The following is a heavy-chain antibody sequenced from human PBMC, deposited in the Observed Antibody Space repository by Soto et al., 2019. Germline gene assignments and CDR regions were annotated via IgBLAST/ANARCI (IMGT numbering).Heavy chain of an antibody. CDR3: ADMPVATTADY. J-gene: IGHJ4*02. V-gene: IGHV3-15*01. CDR2: IKTNAEGGTT. D-gene: IGHD5-12*01. Sequence: EVQLVESGGGLVKPGGSLRLSCVGSGFTFANAWMNWVRQAPGKGLEWVGLIKTNAEGGTTNYAAPVKGRFTISRDDSKDTVYLHTSSLTTEDTAVYYCADMPVATTADYWGRGTLVTVSS. CDR1: GFTFANAW.